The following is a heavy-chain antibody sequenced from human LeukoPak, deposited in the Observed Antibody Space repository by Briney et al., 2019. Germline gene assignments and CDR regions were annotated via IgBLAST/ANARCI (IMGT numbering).Heavy chain of an antibody. J-gene: IGHJ4*02. V-gene: IGHV4-39*01. CDR3: ARRQGRGSYYGFDY. CDR2: ISYSGST. CDR1: GGSISSSDFN. Sequence: SETLSLTCTVSGGSISSSDFNWGWIRQPPGKGLEWIGVISYSGSTYYNPSLKSRVTISVDTSKNQFSLKLSSVTAADTAVYYCARRQGRGSYYGFDYWGQGTLVTVSS. D-gene: IGHD1-26*01.